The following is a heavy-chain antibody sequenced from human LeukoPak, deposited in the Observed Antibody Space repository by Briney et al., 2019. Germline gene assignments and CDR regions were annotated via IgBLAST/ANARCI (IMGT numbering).Heavy chain of an antibody. CDR3: ARCTSTTCYNFDY. V-gene: IGHV4-39*01. D-gene: IGHD2/OR15-2a*01. J-gene: IGHJ4*02. CDR2: IYYSGST. Sequence: SETLSLTCTVSGGSISSSSYYWGWIRQPPGKGLEWIGSIYYSGSTYYNPSLKSRVTISVDTSKNQFSLKLSSVTAADTAVYYCARCTSTTCYNFDYWGQGTLVTVSS. CDR1: GGSISSSSYY.